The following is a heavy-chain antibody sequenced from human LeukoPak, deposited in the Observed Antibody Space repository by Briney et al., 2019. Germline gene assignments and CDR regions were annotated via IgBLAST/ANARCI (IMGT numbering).Heavy chain of an antibody. Sequence: SETLSLTCTVSGGSISSSSYYWSWIRQPPGKGLEWIGYIYYSGSTNYNPSLKSRVTISVDTSKNQFSLKLSSVTAADTAVYYCARRGYYYGSGSPNAVYYFDYWGQGTLVTVSS. V-gene: IGHV4-61*05. CDR2: IYYSGST. J-gene: IGHJ4*02. CDR3: ARRGYYYGSGSPNAVYYFDY. D-gene: IGHD3-10*01. CDR1: GGSISSSSYY.